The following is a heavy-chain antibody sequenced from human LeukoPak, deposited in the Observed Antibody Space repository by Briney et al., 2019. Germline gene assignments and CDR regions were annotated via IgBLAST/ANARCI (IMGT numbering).Heavy chain of an antibody. V-gene: IGHV4-34*01. CDR3: ARAMGPDRPFDY. D-gene: IGHD1-14*01. CDR2: INHSGST. J-gene: IGHJ4*02. CDR1: GGSFRGYY. Sequence: PSETLSLTCAVYGGSFRGYYWSWIRQPPGKGLEWIGEINHSGSTNYNPSLKSRVTISVNTSKSQSPLKLRSVTAADTAVYYCARAMGPDRPFDYWGQGTLVTVSS.